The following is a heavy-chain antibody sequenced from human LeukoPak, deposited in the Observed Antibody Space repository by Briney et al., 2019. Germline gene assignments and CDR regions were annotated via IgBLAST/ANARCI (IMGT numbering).Heavy chain of an antibody. V-gene: IGHV7-4-1*02. J-gene: IGHJ4*02. CDR3: ARDRVLLWFGESYYFDY. CDR1: GYTFTSYA. D-gene: IGHD3-10*01. Sequence: AASVKVSCKASGYTFTSYAMNWVRQAPGQGLEWMGWINTNTGNPTYAQGFAGRFAFSLDTSVSTAYLQISSLKAEDTAVYYCARDRVLLWFGESYYFDYWGQGTLVTVSS. CDR2: INTNTGNP.